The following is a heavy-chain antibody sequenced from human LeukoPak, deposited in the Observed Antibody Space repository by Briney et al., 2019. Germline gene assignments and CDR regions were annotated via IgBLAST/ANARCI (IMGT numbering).Heavy chain of an antibody. CDR1: GFTVSSNY. D-gene: IGHD5-24*01. CDR2: IYSGGST. CDR3: AGDNRRWLQSIRYYYYGMDV. Sequence: GGSLRLSCAASGFTVSSNYMSWVRQAPGKGLEWVSVIYSGGSTYYADSVKGRFTISRDNSKNTLYLQMNSLRAEDTAVYYCAGDNRRWLQSIRYYYYGMDVWGQGTTVTVSS. V-gene: IGHV3-66*01. J-gene: IGHJ6*02.